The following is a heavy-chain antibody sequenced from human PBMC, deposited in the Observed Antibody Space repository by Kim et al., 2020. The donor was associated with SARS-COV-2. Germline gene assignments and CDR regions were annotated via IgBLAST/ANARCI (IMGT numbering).Heavy chain of an antibody. J-gene: IGHJ3*02. Sequence: GGSLRLSCAASGFTFSSYAMSWVRQAPGKGLEWVSVIYSGGSSTYYADSVKGRFTISRDNSKNTLYLQMNSLRAEDTAVYYCAIQAIIAVAGPDDAFDIWGQGTMVTVSS. V-gene: IGHV3-23*03. D-gene: IGHD6-19*01. CDR1: GFTFSSYA. CDR2: IYSGGSST. CDR3: AIQAIIAVAGPDDAFDI.